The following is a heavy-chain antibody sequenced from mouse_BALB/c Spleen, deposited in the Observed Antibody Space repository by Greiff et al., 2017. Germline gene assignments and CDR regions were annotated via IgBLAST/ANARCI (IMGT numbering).Heavy chain of an antibody. CDR3: TGDGYYCDY. D-gene: IGHD2-3*01. V-gene: IGHV1-15*01. CDR2: IDPETGGT. CDR1: GYTFTDYE. Sequence: QVQLQQSGAELVRPGASVTLSCKASGYTFTDYEMHWVKQTPVHGLEWIGAIDPETGGTAYNQKFKGKATLTADKSSSTAYMELRSLTSEDSAVYYCTGDGYYCDYWGQGTTLTVSS. J-gene: IGHJ2*01.